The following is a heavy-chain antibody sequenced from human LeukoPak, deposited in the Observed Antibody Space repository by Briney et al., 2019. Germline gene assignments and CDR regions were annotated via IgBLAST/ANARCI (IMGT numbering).Heavy chain of an antibody. V-gene: IGHV3-7*01. CDR1: GFMFNRYW. D-gene: IGHD5-18*01. J-gene: IGHJ6*03. CDR3: ARVFRGYSYDYYYYMDV. CDR2: IKQDGSEK. Sequence: GGSLRLSCAASGFMFNRYWVTWVRQAPGKGLEWVANIKQDGSEKYYVDSVKGRFTISRDNAKNSLYLQMNSLRAEDTAVYYCARVFRGYSYDYYYYMDVWGKGTTVTVSS.